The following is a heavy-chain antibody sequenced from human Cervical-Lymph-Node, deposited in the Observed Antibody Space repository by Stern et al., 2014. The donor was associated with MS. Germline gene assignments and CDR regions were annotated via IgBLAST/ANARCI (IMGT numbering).Heavy chain of an antibody. D-gene: IGHD6-19*01. V-gene: IGHV1-46*03. CDR3: VRGEEQWLASY. J-gene: IGHJ4*02. CDR2: INPTGGST. Sequence: VQLVESGAEVKKPGASVKVSCKASGFTFTRYHMHWVRQAPGQGLEWMGVINPTGGSTSYAQKFQGRVTMTRDTSTSTVYMDLSSLRSEDTAVYFCVRGEEQWLASYWGQGTLVTVSS. CDR1: GFTFTRYH.